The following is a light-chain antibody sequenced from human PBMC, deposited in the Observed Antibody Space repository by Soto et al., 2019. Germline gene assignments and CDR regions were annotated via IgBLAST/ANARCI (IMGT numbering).Light chain of an antibody. V-gene: IGLV2-23*01. J-gene: IGLJ3*02. CDR3: CSYAGRNSWV. CDR2: EDT. CDR1: SGDIGSYNL. Sequence: QAVLTQPASVSGSPGQSITISCTGTSGDIGSYNLLFWYQQHAGKAPKLMIYEDTKRPSGVSDRFSASKSGTMASLTISGLEAEDEADYYCCSYAGRNSWVFGGGTQLTVL.